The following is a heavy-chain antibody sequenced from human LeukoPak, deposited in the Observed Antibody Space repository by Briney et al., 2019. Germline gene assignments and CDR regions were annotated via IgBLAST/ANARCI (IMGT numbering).Heavy chain of an antibody. D-gene: IGHD2-21*02. V-gene: IGHV3-64*01. J-gene: IGHJ3*02. CDR2: ISNNGGST. CDR3: ARDPLYCGGDCSPRGLFDI. CDR1: GFTSSSYA. Sequence: GGSLRLSCAASGFTSSSYAMYWVRQAPGKGLEYVSAISNNGGSTYYANSLKGRFTVSRDNSKNTLYLQMGSLRPEDMAVYYCARDPLYCGGDCSPRGLFDIWGQGTMVTVSS.